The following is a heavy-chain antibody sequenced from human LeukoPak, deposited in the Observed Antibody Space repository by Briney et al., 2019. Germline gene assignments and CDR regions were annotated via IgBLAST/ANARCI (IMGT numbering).Heavy chain of an antibody. V-gene: IGHV3-48*04. CDR3: SKDRGYDWVPPSLDY. CDR1: GFSFSSYS. J-gene: IGHJ4*02. Sequence: GGSLRLSCAASGFSFSSYSMNWVRQAPGKGLEWVSYISHTGSTMSYADSVKGRFTISRDNAKNSLYLQMNSLRPEDTALYYCSKDRGYDWVPPSLDYWGQGTMVIVSS. D-gene: IGHD5-12*01. CDR2: ISHTGSTM.